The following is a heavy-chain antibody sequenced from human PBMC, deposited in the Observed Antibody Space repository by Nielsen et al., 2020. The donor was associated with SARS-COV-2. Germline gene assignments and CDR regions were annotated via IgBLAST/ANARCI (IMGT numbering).Heavy chain of an antibody. CDR2: INPNSGGT. Sequence: ASVKVSCKASGYTFTDYYMHWVRQAPGQGLEWMGWINPNSGGTNYAQKFQGRVTMTRDTSISTAYMELSRLRSDDTAVFYCARSAAGGKNFDSWGQGTLVTVSS. D-gene: IGHD6-13*01. CDR1: GYTFTDYY. J-gene: IGHJ4*02. CDR3: ARSAAGGKNFDS. V-gene: IGHV1-2*02.